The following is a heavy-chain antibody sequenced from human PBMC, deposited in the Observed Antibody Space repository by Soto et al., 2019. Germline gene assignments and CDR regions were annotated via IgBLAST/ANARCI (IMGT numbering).Heavy chain of an antibody. CDR3: ATDWVTFRGYDIFY. V-gene: IGHV1-3*01. Sequence: GASVKVSCKASGYTFTSYAMHWVRQAPGQRLEWMGWINAGNGNTKYSQKFQGRVTITRDTSASTAYMELSSLRSEDTAVYYCATDWVTFRGYDIFYWGQGKLVTVS. CDR2: INAGNGNT. J-gene: IGHJ4*02. CDR1: GYTFTSYA. D-gene: IGHD3-9*01.